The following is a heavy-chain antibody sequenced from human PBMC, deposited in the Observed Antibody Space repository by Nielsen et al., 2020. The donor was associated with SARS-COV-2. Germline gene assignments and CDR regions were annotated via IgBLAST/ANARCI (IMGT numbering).Heavy chain of an antibody. CDR1: GGSISSSSYY. CDR2: IYYSGST. D-gene: IGHD2-15*01. CDR3: ARAWGDCSGGSCYSGDYYYYGMDV. J-gene: IGHJ6*02. V-gene: IGHV4-39*07. Sequence: GSLRLSCTVSGGSISSSSYYWGWIRQPPGKGLEWIGSIYYSGSTYYNPSLKSRVTVSVDTSKNQFSLKLSSVTAADTAVYYCARAWGDCSGGSCYSGDYYYYGMDVWGQGTTVTVSS.